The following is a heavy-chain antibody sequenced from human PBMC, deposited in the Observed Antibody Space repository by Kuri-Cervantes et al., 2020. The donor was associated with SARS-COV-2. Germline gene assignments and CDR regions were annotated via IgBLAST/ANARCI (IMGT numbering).Heavy chain of an antibody. CDR1: GFTFSSYS. CDR3: ARDVAAVRAYYYYMDV. V-gene: IGHV3-21*01. Sequence: GGSLRLSCAASGFTFSSYSMDWVRQAPGEGLEGGSSISCNSSYIYYAASIKGRFTISRDNAKNSLYLQMNSLSAEDTAVYYCARDVAAVRAYYYYMDVWGKGTTVTVSS. CDR2: ISCNSSYI. J-gene: IGHJ6*03. D-gene: IGHD2-15*01.